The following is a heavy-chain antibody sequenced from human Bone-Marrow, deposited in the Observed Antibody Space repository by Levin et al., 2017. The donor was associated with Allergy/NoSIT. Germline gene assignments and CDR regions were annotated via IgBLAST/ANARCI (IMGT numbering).Heavy chain of an antibody. J-gene: IGHJ6*03. CDR2: IYTTGST. CDR3: ARDRLASLYYYSMDV. CDR1: GGSISSGRYY. Sequence: SSETLSLTCSVSGGSISSGRYYFTWVRQSAGKGLEWIGRIYTTGSTNYNPSLESRVTISRDTFKKEVYLTLSSVTAADTAVYYCARDRLASLYYYSMDVWGRGTTVIASS. V-gene: IGHV4-61*02.